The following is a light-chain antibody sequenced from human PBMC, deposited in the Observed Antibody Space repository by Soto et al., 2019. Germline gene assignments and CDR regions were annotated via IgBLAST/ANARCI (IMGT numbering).Light chain of an antibody. CDR2: GAS. Sequence: DIQMTQSPSTLSGSVGDRVTITCRASQTITTYLSWFQQKPGKAPKLLVYGASSLQSGVPSRFSGSGSGTEFTLTISSLQSEDFATYYCQQSYTTPITFGQGTRLEIK. V-gene: IGKV1-39*01. J-gene: IGKJ5*01. CDR3: QQSYTTPIT. CDR1: QTITTY.